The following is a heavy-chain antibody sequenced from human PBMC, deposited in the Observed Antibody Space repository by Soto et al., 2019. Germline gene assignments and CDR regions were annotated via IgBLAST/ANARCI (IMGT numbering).Heavy chain of an antibody. D-gene: IGHD4-17*01. Sequence: AASVKVSCKASGFTFTSSAVQWVRQARGQRLEWIGWIVVGSGNTNYAQKFQERVTITRDMSTSTAYMELSSLRDEDTAVYYCARDPYSSTTVTIMDYWGQGTLVTVSS. CDR3: ARDPYSSTTVTIMDY. CDR2: IVVGSGNT. CDR1: GFTFTSSA. J-gene: IGHJ4*02. V-gene: IGHV1-58*01.